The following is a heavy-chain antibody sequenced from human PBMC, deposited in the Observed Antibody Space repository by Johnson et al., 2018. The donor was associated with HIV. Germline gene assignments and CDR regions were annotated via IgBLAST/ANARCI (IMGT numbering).Heavy chain of an antibody. CDR1: GFTFDDYG. CDR3: ARDNNLSSAFDI. J-gene: IGHJ3*02. D-gene: IGHD2/OR15-2a*01. V-gene: IGHV3-20*04. CDR2: INWNGGRL. Sequence: VQLVESGGGVVRPGGSLRLSCAASGFTFDDYGMSWVRQAPGKGLEWVSGINWNGGRLYYADSVKGRFTISRDNAKKSLYLQMNSLRAEDTALYYCARDNNLSSAFDIWGQGTMVTVSS.